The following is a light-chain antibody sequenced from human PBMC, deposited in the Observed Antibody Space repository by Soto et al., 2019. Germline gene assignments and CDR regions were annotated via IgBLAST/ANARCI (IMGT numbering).Light chain of an antibody. CDR1: SSDVGAYNY. J-gene: IGLJ1*01. CDR2: EVS. Sequence: QSVLTQPPSASGSPGQSVTISCTGTSSDVGAYNYLSWYQQHPGKAPKLMIYEVSKRPSGVPDRFSGPKSGNTASLTVSGLQAEDEADYYCSSYAGSNNYVFGTGTKLTVL. V-gene: IGLV2-8*01. CDR3: SSYAGSNNYV.